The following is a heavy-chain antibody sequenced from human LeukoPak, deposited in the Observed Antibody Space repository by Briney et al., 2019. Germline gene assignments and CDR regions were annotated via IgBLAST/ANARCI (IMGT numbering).Heavy chain of an antibody. CDR1: GFIFSNTW. V-gene: IGHV3-7*01. Sequence: GGSLRLSCGASGFIFSNTWMSWVRQASGKGPEWVANIKEDGGEANYGDSVKGRFSISRDNARQSLFFQMNSLGVEDTALYYCVRGGWYFDLWGRGTPVTVSS. J-gene: IGHJ2*01. CDR3: VRGGWYFDL. CDR2: IKEDGGEA.